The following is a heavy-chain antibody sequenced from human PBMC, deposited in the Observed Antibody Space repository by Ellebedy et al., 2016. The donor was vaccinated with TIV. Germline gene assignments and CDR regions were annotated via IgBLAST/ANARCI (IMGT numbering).Heavy chain of an antibody. Sequence: SETLSLIXTVSGGSISSYYWSWIRQPPGRGLEWIGYIYYSGSTNYNPSLKSRVTISVDTSKNQFSLKLSSVTAADTAVYYCARDVSAVRGAYRWFDPWGQGTLVTVSS. J-gene: IGHJ5*02. V-gene: IGHV4-59*01. CDR2: IYYSGST. CDR3: ARDVSAVRGAYRWFDP. CDR1: GGSISSYY. D-gene: IGHD3-10*01.